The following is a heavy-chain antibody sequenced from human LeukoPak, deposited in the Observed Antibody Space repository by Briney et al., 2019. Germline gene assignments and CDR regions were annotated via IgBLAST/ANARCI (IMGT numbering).Heavy chain of an antibody. V-gene: IGHV4-39*01. CDR2: VYYSGST. Sequence: PSETLSLTCTVSGGSISSSSFYWGWVRQPPGKGLEWIGSVYYSGSTYYTPSLKSRVTISVDTSKNQFSLKLSSMTAADTAVYYCTRLGDSSTWSLNYFDYWGQGTLVTVSS. CDR3: TRLGDSSTWSLNYFDY. D-gene: IGHD6-13*01. J-gene: IGHJ4*02. CDR1: GGSISSSSFY.